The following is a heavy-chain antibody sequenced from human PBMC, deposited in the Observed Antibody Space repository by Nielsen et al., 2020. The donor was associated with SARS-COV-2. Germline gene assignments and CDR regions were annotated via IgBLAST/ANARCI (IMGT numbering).Heavy chain of an antibody. CDR3: ARSRGCSATSCFFDY. J-gene: IGHJ4*02. CDR1: GYTFTAYA. V-gene: IGHV1-3*04. CDR2: INSDSGNT. D-gene: IGHD2-2*01. Sequence: ASVTVSCKPSGYTFTAYAIHWLRQDPGQRLEWMGWINSDSGNTKYSQKFRGRVTITRDASASTAYMELSGLSSEDTAVYYCARSRGCSATSCFFDYWGQGALVTVSS.